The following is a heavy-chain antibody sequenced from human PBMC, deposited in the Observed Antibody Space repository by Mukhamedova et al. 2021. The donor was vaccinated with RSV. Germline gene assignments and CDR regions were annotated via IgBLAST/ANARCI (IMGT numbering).Heavy chain of an antibody. CDR2: INPSGGST. CDR3: ATHNDAFDI. J-gene: IGHJ3*02. V-gene: IGHV1-46*01. Sequence: VRQAPGQGLEWMGIINPSGGSTTLAQKFQGRVTMTRDTFTSTVYMELTSLRSEDTAVYYCATHNDAFDIWGQGTVVTVSS.